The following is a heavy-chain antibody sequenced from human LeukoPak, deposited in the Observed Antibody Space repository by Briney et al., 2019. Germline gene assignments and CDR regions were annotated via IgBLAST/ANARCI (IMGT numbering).Heavy chain of an antibody. CDR1: GASISGWY. J-gene: IGHJ4*02. V-gene: IGHV4-59*01. CDR3: ARETSLPGFASGLGFNY. D-gene: IGHD6-19*01. CDR2: VYGSGYT. Sequence: SETLSLTCTVSGASISGWYWSWIRQPPGKGLEWIGYVYGSGYTNYNPSLKSRVTMSIDTSKNHFSLKLTSVTAADTATYYCARETSLPGFASGLGFNYWGQGILVAVSS.